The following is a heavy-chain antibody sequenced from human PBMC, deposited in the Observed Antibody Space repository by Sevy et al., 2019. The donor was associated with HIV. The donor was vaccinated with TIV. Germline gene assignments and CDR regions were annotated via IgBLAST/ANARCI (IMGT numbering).Heavy chain of an antibody. D-gene: IGHD3-10*01. Sequence: GESLKISCKGSGYSFTSYWISWVRQMPGKGLEWMGRIDPSDSYTNYSPSFQGHVTISADKSISPAYLQWSSLNASDTAMYYCARGVLWFGELDAFDIWGQGTMVTVSS. CDR3: ARGVLWFGELDAFDI. J-gene: IGHJ3*02. V-gene: IGHV5-10-1*01. CDR1: GYSFTSYW. CDR2: IDPSDSYT.